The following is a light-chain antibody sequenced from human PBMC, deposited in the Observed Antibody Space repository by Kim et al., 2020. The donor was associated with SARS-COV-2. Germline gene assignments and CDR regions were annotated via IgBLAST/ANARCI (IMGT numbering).Light chain of an antibody. CDR1: AGAVTSGHY. J-gene: IGLJ2*01. V-gene: IGLV7-46*02. CDR3: LLSYSDSTVV. Sequence: QAVVTQEPSLTVSPGGTVTLTCGSSAGAVTSGHYPYRFQQKPGQAPKTLIYDTTYKHSWTPARFSGSLLGGKAALTLLGAQPEDEADYYCLLSYSDSTVVFGGGTQLTVL. CDR2: DTT.